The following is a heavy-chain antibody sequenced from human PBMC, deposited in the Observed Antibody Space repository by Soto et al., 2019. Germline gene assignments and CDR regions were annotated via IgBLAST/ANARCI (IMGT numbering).Heavy chain of an antibody. V-gene: IGHV3-23*01. CDR3: AKDAMYYDFWSGYYPTFDY. CDR2: ISGSGGST. CDR1: GFTFSSYA. Sequence: GGSLRLSCAASGFTFSSYAMSWVRQAPGKGLEWVSAISGSGGSTYYADSVKGRFTISRDNSKNTLYLQMNSLRAEDMAVYYCAKDAMYYDFWSGYYPTFDYWGQGTLVTVSS. J-gene: IGHJ4*02. D-gene: IGHD3-3*01.